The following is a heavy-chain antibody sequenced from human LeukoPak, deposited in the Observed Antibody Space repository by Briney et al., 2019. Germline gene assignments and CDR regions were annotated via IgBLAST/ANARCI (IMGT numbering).Heavy chain of an antibody. V-gene: IGHV3-53*01. CDR2: IYSGGST. CDR3: AKSCVTACSGASCYPFDY. D-gene: IGHD2-15*01. Sequence: LTLPYAPSGFTVSSNYMSWLRQAPAKGLEGVSVIYSGGSTYYADSVKARFTISRDNSKNTLYLQMNRLRGEDTAVYSCAKSCVTACSGASCYPFDYWGQGTLVTVSS. CDR1: GFTVSSNY. J-gene: IGHJ4*02.